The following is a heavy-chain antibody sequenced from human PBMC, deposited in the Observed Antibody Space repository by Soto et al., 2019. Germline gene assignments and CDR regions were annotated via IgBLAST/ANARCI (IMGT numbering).Heavy chain of an antibody. D-gene: IGHD6-19*01. CDR3: ARDKDRAQVGWNYYYIMDV. CDR2: IMPIFRTA. Sequence: QVQVVQSGAEVKKPGSSVKVSCKTSGGTFSTSAISWVRQAPGQGLEWMGGIMPIFRTADYAQKFQGRVTITADESTTTAYLELSSLRSEDTAVYYCARDKDRAQVGWNYYYIMDVWGQGTTVTVTS. CDR1: GGTFSTSA. J-gene: IGHJ6*02. V-gene: IGHV1-69*12.